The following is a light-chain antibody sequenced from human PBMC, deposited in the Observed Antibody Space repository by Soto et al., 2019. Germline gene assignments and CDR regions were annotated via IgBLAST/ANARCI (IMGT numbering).Light chain of an antibody. J-gene: IGKJ5*01. V-gene: IGKV3-20*01. CDR1: QSVSSSY. Sequence: IVLTKSPGTLSLAPGERATLSCRASQSVSSSYLAWYQQKPGQAPRLLIYGASSRATGIPDRFSGSGSGTDFTLTISRLEPEDFAVYYCQQYGGSITFGQGTRLEIK. CDR3: QQYGGSIT. CDR2: GAS.